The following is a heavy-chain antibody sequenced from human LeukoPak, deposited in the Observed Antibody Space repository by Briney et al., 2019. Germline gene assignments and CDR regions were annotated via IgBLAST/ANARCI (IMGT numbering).Heavy chain of an antibody. CDR1: GYTFTSYY. J-gene: IGHJ4*01. D-gene: IGHD6-6*01. Sequence: ASVKVSCKASGYTFTSYYMHWVRQAPGQGLEWMGIINPSGGSTSYAQKFQGRVTMTRDTSTSTVYMELSSLRSEDTAVYYCARSPLSIAARPPFDYWGHGTPFTVSS. CDR2: INPSGGST. V-gene: IGHV1-46*01. CDR3: ARSPLSIAARPPFDY.